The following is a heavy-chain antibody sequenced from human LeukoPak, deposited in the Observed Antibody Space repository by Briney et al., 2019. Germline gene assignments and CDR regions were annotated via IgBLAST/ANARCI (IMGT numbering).Heavy chain of an antibody. CDR2: MNPNSGNT. D-gene: IGHD2-2*01. J-gene: IGHJ4*02. Sequence: ASVKVSCKASGYTFTSYDINWVRQATGQGLEWMGWMNPNSGNTGYAQKFQGRVTMTRNTSISTAYMELSSLRSEDTAVYYCERGQASYCSSTSCDQDYWGQGTLVTVSS. V-gene: IGHV1-8*01. CDR1: GYTFTSYD. CDR3: ERGQASYCSSTSCDQDY.